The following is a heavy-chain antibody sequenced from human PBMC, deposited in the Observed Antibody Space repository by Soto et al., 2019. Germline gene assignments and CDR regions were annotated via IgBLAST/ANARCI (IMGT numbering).Heavy chain of an antibody. V-gene: IGHV3-23*01. CDR3: AKFGDIVVVPAAGAEYFQH. CDR2: ISGSGGST. CDR1: GFTFSSYA. J-gene: IGHJ1*01. Sequence: GGSLRLSCAASGFTFSSYAMSWVRQAPGKGLEWVSAISGSGGSTYYADSVKGRFTISRDNSKNTLYLQMNSLRAEDTAVYYCAKFGDIVVVPAAGAEYFQHWGQGTLVTVSS. D-gene: IGHD2-2*01.